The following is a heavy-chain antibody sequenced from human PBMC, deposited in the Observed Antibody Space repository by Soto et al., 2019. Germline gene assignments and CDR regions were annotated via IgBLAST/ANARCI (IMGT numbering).Heavy chain of an antibody. CDR2: ISYDGSNK. Sequence: QVQLVESGGGVVQPGRSLRLSCAASGFTFSSYGMHWVRQAPGKGLEWVAVISYDGSNKYYADSVKGRFTISRDNSKNTLYLQMNGLRAEDTAVYYCAKDQYYDSSGYRSGGVDYWGQGTLVTVSS. J-gene: IGHJ4*02. V-gene: IGHV3-30*18. CDR3: AKDQYYDSSGYRSGGVDY. CDR1: GFTFSSYG. D-gene: IGHD3-22*01.